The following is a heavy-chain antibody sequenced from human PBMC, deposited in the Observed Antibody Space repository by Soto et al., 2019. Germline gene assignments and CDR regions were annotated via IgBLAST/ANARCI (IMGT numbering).Heavy chain of an antibody. Sequence: GGSLRLSCAASGFIFSSYWMSWVRQAPGKGLEWVANIKKDGSDKYYVDSVKGRFTISRDNAKNSLYLQMNSLRAEDTAVYYCARGANYYDSSAYCGYWGQGTLVTVSS. CDR3: ARGANYYDSSAYCGY. CDR1: GFIFSSYW. D-gene: IGHD3-22*01. J-gene: IGHJ4*02. V-gene: IGHV3-7*01. CDR2: IKKDGSDK.